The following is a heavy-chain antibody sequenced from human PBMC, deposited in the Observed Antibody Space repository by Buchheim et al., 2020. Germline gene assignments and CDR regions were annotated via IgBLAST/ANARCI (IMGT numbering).Heavy chain of an antibody. CDR1: GGSISSSSYY. D-gene: IGHD3-9*01. V-gene: IGHV4-39*07. J-gene: IGHJ4*02. CDR2: IYYSGST. CDR3: VRGSHYDVLTGYQEYYFDY. Sequence: QLQLQESGPGLVKPSETLSLTCTVSGGSISSSSYYWGWIRQPPGKGLEWIGSIYYSGSTYYNPSLKSRVTMSVDTSKNQFSLKLSSVTAADTAVYYCVRGSHYDVLTGYQEYYFDYWGQGT.